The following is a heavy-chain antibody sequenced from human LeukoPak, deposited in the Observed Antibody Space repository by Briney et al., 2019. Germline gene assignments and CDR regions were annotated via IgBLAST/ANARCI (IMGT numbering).Heavy chain of an antibody. CDR3: ARRATGVVPAGGAFDT. CDR2: IYYSGST. J-gene: IGHJ3*02. V-gene: IGHV4-39*07. Sequence: KPSETLSLTCTVSGGSISSSSYYWGWIRQPPGKGLEWIGSIYYSGSTYYNPSLKSRVTISVDTSKNQFSLKLSSVTAADTAVYYCARRATGVVPAGGAFDTWGQGTMVTVSS. CDR1: GGSISSSSYY. D-gene: IGHD2-2*01.